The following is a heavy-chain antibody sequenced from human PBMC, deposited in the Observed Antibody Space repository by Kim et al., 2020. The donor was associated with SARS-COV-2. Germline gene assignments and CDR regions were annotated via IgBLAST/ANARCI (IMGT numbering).Heavy chain of an antibody. Sequence: GGSLRLSCTGSGFTFRDFGMSWVRQAPGKGLEWVSSISSNGVTTLYGDSVKGRFAISRDNSMDTLYLQVTTVKPEDTALYFCAKTIYGSGSIWGAFDVWGKGAVVTV. CDR2: ISSNGVTT. CDR3: AKTIYGSGSIWGAFDV. V-gene: IGHV3-23*01. D-gene: IGHD3-10*01. J-gene: IGHJ3*01. CDR1: GFTFRDFG.